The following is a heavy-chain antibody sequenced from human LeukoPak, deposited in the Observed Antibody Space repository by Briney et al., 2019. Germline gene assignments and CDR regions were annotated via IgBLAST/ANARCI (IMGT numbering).Heavy chain of an antibody. CDR3: ARASGSYDY. V-gene: IGHV3-33*01. CDR2: IWYDGSNK. Sequence: PGGSLRLSCAASGFTFSSYGLHWVRQAPGKGLEWVAVIWYDGSNKYYAESVKGRFTISRDNSKNTLYLQMNSLRAEDTAVYYCARASGSYDYWGQGTLVTVSS. D-gene: IGHD1-26*01. CDR1: GFTFSSYG. J-gene: IGHJ4*02.